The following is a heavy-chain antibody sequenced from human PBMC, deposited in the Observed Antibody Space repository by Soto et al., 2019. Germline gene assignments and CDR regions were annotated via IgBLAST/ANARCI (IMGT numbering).Heavy chain of an antibody. CDR1: GGSISIGGYY. J-gene: IGHJ4*02. D-gene: IGHD4-17*01. CDR2: IYYSGSS. V-gene: IGHV4-31*03. CDR3: ARGLSVTLFDN. Sequence: QVQLQASGPGLVKPSQTLSLTCTVSGGSISIGGYYWTWIRQHPGKGLEWIGYIYYSGSSYYNPSLKSRVTISVDTSKNQFSLKLSSVTAADTAVYYCARGLSVTLFDNWGQGTLVTISS.